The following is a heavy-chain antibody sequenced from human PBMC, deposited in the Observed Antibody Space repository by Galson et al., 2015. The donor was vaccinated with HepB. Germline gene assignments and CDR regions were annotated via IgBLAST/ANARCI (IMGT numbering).Heavy chain of an antibody. D-gene: IGHD3/OR15-3a*01. J-gene: IGHJ3*02. V-gene: IGHV3-11*06. Sequence: SLRLSCAASGFTFSDYYMNWMRQAPGKGLEWVSYITSSSLFTEYADSVKGRVTISRDNGANPLFLQMNSLRPEDTAVYYCAREGLRHGAIDIWGQGTMVPVSP. CDR2: ITSSSLFT. CDR3: AREGLRHGAIDI. CDR1: GFTFSDYY.